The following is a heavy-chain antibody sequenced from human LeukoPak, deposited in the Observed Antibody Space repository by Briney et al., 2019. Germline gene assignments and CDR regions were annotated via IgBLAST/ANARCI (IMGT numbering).Heavy chain of an antibody. Sequence: PSETLSLTCTVSGGSISSSSYYWGWIRQPPGKGLEWTGSIFQSGHTYYSPSLKSRATISVDTSNNRFSLSLSAVTAADTAIYYCARDTRTAQGFDYWGQGILVTVSS. V-gene: IGHV4-39*07. D-gene: IGHD2-15*01. CDR1: GGSISSSSYY. CDR2: IFQSGHT. J-gene: IGHJ4*02. CDR3: ARDTRTAQGFDY.